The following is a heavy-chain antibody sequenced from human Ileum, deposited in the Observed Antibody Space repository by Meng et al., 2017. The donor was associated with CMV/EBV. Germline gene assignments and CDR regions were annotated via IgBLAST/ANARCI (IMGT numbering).Heavy chain of an antibody. V-gene: IGHV4-39*07. CDR1: GGSIRRSSSY. D-gene: IGHD2-8*01. CDR2: IYYSGLT. Sequence: QLPDAGPGRVKPSHTLSLTCTVSGGSIRRSSSYWGYIRQHPGKGLECIGYIYYSGLTSYNPSLKSRVTISVDTSKNQFSLKLSSVTAADTAVFYCARVWANCEGCFDSWGQGTLVTVSS. J-gene: IGHJ5*01. CDR3: ARVWANCEGCFDS.